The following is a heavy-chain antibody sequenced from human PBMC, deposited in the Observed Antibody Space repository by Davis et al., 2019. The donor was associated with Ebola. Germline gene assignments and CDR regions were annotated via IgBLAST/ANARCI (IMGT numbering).Heavy chain of an antibody. J-gene: IGHJ6*02. V-gene: IGHV4-39*02. CDR1: GGSISTSSYH. CDR3: ARDKAQSYYDTPAYHYYYNGVDV. D-gene: IGHD3-22*01. CDR2: ISHSGYI. Sequence: MPSETLSLTCTVSGGSISTSSYHWGWIRQSPSKGLEWIGSISHSGYISFNASLSSRATISMDTSKNHFSLHLKSVTAADTAIYYCARDKAQSYYDTPAYHYYYNGVDVWGQGTTVTVSS.